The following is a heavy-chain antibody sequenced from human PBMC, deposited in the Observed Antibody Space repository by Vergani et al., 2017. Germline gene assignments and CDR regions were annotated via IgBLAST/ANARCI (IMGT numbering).Heavy chain of an antibody. Sequence: QVQLVESGGGVVQPGRSLRLSCAASGFTFSSYGMHWVRQAPGKGLEWVAVIWYDGSNKYYADSVKGRFTISRDNSKNTLYLQMNSLRAEDTAVYYCAKEVNYDSSGYCFQHWGQGTLVTVSS. CDR3: AKEVNYDSSGYCFQH. D-gene: IGHD3-22*01. V-gene: IGHV3-33*06. J-gene: IGHJ1*01. CDR1: GFTFSSYG. CDR2: IWYDGSNK.